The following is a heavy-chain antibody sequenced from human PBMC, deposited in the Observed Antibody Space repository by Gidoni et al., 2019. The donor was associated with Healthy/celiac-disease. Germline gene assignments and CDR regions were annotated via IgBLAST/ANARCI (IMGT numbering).Heavy chain of an antibody. J-gene: IGHJ6*02. CDR2: IYSSGST. V-gene: IGHV4-31*03. D-gene: IGHD6-6*01. CDR1: GGSISSGGYY. CDR3: ARVSQMSSSYGYYYYYGMDV. Sequence: QVQLQESGPGLVKPSQTLSLTCTVSGGSISSGGYYCSWIRQHPGQGLEWIGYIYSSGSTYYTPSLKSRVTISVDTSKNQFSLKLSSVTAADTAVYYCARVSQMSSSYGYYYYYGMDVWGQGTTVTVSS.